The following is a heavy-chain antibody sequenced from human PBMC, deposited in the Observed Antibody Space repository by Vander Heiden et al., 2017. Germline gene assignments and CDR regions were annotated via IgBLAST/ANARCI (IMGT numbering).Heavy chain of an antibody. CDR2: ISGSGGTT. V-gene: IGHV3-23*01. CDR1: GFTFSNYA. J-gene: IGHJ4*02. CDR3: AKDPPPTVIEFGFFAY. D-gene: IGHD4-17*01. Sequence: EVQLLESGGGLVQPGGSLRLSCAASGFTFSNYAMSWVRQAPGKGLEWVSAISGSGGTTYYADSGKCRFTISRDNSKNTRYLQMNSLRAEDTAVYYCAKDPPPTVIEFGFFAYWGQGNLVTVSS.